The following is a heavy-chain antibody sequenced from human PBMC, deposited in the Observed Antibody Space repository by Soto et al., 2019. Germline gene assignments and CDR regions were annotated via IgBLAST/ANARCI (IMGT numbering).Heavy chain of an antibody. J-gene: IGHJ3*02. V-gene: IGHV3-23*01. Sequence: GGPQRLSYTVSGCTISSHGMSWIRQAHGKGLEWVSAISGSGSSTHSANSVNARSTNTRDNSNTPLHLQMNSLKAEDTAVYYCAKTYSSSPFDAFDIWGQGTMVTVSS. D-gene: IGHD6-6*01. CDR3: AKTYSSSPFDAFDI. CDR1: GCTISSHG. CDR2: ISGSGSST.